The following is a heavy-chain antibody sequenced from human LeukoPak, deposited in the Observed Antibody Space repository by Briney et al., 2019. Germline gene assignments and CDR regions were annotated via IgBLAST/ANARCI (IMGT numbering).Heavy chain of an antibody. CDR1: GLTLSSHS. Sequence: PGGSLRLSCAAYGLTLSSHSMNWVRQAPGKGLEWVSSISSSSSYIHSADSVKGRFTISRDNAKNSLYLQMNSLRAEDTAVYYCARDLYDSGAYSSPIDYWGRGTLVTVSS. CDR2: ISSSSSYI. CDR3: ARDLYDSGAYSSPIDY. V-gene: IGHV3-21*01. D-gene: IGHD3-22*01. J-gene: IGHJ4*02.